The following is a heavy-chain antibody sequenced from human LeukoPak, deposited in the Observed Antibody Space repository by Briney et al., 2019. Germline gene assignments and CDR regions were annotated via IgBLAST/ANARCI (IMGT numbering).Heavy chain of an antibody. CDR1: GDSVSSNSAA. J-gene: IGHJ6*02. CDR2: TYYRSKWYN. Sequence: RSQTLSLTCAISGDSVSSNSAAWNWIRQSPSRGLEWLGRTYYRSKWYNDYAVSVKSRITINPDPSKNQFSLQLNSVTPEDTAVYYCARVRYCSSTSCYRQYYYYGMDVWGQGTTVTVSS. D-gene: IGHD2-2*01. CDR3: ARVRYCSSTSCYRQYYYYGMDV. V-gene: IGHV6-1*01.